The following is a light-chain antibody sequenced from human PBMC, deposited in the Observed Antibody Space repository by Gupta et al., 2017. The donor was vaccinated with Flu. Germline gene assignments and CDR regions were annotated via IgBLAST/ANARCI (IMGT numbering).Light chain of an antibody. J-gene: IGLJ1*01. CDR3: QSYDDSLTAYV. CDR1: SSNIGAGHD. V-gene: IGLV1-40*01. Sequence: QSVLTQPPSVSGAPGQRVTISCTGGSSNIGAGHDVHWYQQLPGTAPKLLIYGDNNRPSGVPDRFSGSKSGTSASQAITGLKAEDEADFYCQSYDDSLTAYVFGSGTKVTVL. CDR2: GDN.